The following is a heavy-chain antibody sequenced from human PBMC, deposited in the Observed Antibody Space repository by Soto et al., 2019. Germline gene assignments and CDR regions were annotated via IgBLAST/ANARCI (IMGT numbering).Heavy chain of an antibody. D-gene: IGHD3-22*01. Sequence: GGSLRLSCAASGFTFSNAWMSWVRQAPGKGLEWVGRIKSKTDGGTTDYAAPVKGRFTISRDDSKTTLYLQMNSLKTEDTAVYYCTIPLYYYDSSGSDYWGQGTLVTVSS. CDR2: IKSKTDGGTT. J-gene: IGHJ4*02. CDR3: TIPLYYYDSSGSDY. CDR1: GFTFSNAW. V-gene: IGHV3-15*01.